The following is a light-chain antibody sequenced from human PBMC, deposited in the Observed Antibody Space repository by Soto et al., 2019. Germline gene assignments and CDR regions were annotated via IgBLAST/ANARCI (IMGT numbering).Light chain of an antibody. Sequence: EEVMTQSPATLSLSPGESATLSCRASQNIRSSLAWYQQKPGQAPRLLIYGASTRAADIPDRFSGSGSGTEFTLTISSLQSEDFAVYFCQQYNDWPPHTFGQGTKVEI. CDR1: QNIRSS. CDR2: GAS. V-gene: IGKV3-15*01. J-gene: IGKJ1*01. CDR3: QQYNDWPPHT.